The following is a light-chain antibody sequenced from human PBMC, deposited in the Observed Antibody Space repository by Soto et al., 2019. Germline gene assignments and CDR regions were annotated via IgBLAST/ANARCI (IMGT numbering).Light chain of an antibody. CDR3: QQYDDLPT. CDR2: DAY. V-gene: IGKV4-1*01. Sequence: DIVMTQSPDSLPVSLGERATINCKSSQSVLYSSNNKNYLAWYQQTPGKAPKLLIYDAYNLETGVPSRFSGGGSGTDFTFTISRLQPEDIATYYCQQYDDLPTFGQGTRLEIK. J-gene: IGKJ5*01. CDR1: QSVLYSSNNKNY.